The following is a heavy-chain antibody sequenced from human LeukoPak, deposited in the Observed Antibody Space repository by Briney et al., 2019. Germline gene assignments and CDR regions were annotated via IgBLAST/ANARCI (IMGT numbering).Heavy chain of an antibody. CDR1: GYTFTGYY. CDR3: ARVSPREIDY. V-gene: IGHV1-2*02. Sequence: ASVKVSCKASGYTFTGYYMHWVRQAPGQGLEWMGWINPNSGCTNYAQKFQGRVTITRDTAISTAYMELSRLRSDDTAVYYCARVSPREIDYWGQGTLVTVSS. D-gene: IGHD5-24*01. J-gene: IGHJ4*02. CDR2: INPNSGCT.